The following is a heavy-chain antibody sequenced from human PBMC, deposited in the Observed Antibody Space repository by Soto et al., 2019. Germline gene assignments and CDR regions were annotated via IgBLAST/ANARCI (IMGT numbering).Heavy chain of an antibody. CDR2: ISSSSSYT. CDR1: GFTFSDYY. J-gene: IGHJ4*02. Sequence: QVQLVESGGGLVKPGGSPRLSCAASGFTFSDYYMSWIRQAPGKGLEWVSYISSSSSYTNYADSVKGRFTISRDNAKNSLYLQMNSLRAEDTAVYYCARAPGMIVAGAFDYWGQGTLVTVSS. D-gene: IGHD3-22*01. CDR3: ARAPGMIVAGAFDY. V-gene: IGHV3-11*06.